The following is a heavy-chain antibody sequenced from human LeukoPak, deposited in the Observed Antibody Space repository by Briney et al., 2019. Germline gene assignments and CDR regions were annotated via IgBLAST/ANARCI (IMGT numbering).Heavy chain of an antibody. Sequence: GSLRLSCAVSGFTLSSYAMSWVRQAPGKGLEWVSYISSSGSTIYYADSVKGRFTISRDNAKNSLYLQMNSLRAEDTAVYYCARDREWELLLPNAFDIWGQGTMVTVSS. V-gene: IGHV3-48*04. J-gene: IGHJ3*02. D-gene: IGHD1-26*01. CDR1: GFTLSSYA. CDR3: ARDREWELLLPNAFDI. CDR2: ISSSGSTI.